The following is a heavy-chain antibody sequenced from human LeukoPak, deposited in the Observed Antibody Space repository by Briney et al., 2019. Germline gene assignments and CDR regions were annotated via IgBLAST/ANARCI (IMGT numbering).Heavy chain of an antibody. Sequence: ASVKVSCKVSGYTLTELSMHWVRQAPGQGLEWMGIINPSGGSTSYAQKFQGRVTMTRDTSTSTVYMELSSLRSEDTAVYYCARGWWVYSGSSDYWGQGTLDTVSS. D-gene: IGHD1-26*01. CDR2: INPSGGST. J-gene: IGHJ4*02. V-gene: IGHV1-46*01. CDR3: ARGWWVYSGSSDY. CDR1: GYTLTELS.